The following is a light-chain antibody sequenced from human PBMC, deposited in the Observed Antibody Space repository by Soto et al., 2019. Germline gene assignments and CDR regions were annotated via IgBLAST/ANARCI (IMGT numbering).Light chain of an antibody. CDR2: AAS. CDR3: QQSYGTPWT. J-gene: IGKJ1*01. Sequence: DIQMTQSPSSLSASVGDRVTITCQASQDITSYLNWYQHKPGKAPKLLIYAASSLQSGVPSRFSGSGSGTDFTLTISSLQPEDFATYYCQQSYGTPWTFGQGTKVEIK. V-gene: IGKV1-39*01. CDR1: QDITSY.